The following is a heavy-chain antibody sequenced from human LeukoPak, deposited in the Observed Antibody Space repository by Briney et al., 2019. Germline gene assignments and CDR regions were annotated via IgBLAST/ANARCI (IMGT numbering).Heavy chain of an antibody. Sequence: SETLSLTCGVFGVSINDYYWSWIRQSPGKGLEWIGEISHTEGTRYNPSLESRVTMAVGTSENQLSLKLIFVTAADTAVYYCARIRCGHSGSVCYNHWGLGTLVTVSS. J-gene: IGHJ4*02. CDR3: ARIRCGHSGSVCYNH. CDR2: ISHTEGT. D-gene: IGHD3-9*01. CDR1: GVSINDYY. V-gene: IGHV4-34*01.